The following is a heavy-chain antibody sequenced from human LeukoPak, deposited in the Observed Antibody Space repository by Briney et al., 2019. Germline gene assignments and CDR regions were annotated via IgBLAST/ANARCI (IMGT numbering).Heavy chain of an antibody. CDR3: ARWDDGAY. J-gene: IGHJ4*02. Sequence: PGGSLRLSCAASGFTFDIYGMNWIRQAPGKGLEWVSHISSGSSPKYYADSVRGRFTISRDNAKKSLYLQMNSLRVEDTAVYYCARWDDGAYWGQGTLVTVSS. CDR1: GFTFDIYG. CDR2: ISSGSSPK. D-gene: IGHD1-26*01. V-gene: IGHV3-48*04.